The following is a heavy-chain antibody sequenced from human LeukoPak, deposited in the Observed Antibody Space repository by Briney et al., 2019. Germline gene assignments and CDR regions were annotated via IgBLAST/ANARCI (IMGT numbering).Heavy chain of an antibody. CDR2: IYHSGST. Sequence: PSETLSLTCAVSGGSISSSNWWSWVRQPPGKGLEWIGEIYHSGSTNYNPSLKSRVTISVDKSKNQFSLKLSSVTAADTAVYYCARLNYYDSSGYYLKNFDYWGQETLVTVSS. J-gene: IGHJ4*02. V-gene: IGHV4-4*02. CDR1: GGSISSSNW. CDR3: ARLNYYDSSGYYLKNFDY. D-gene: IGHD3-22*01.